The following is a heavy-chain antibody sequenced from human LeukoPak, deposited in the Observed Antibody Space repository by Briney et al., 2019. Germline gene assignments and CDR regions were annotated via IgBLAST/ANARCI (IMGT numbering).Heavy chain of an antibody. CDR3: AGNDDAFDI. D-gene: IGHD1-1*01. J-gene: IGHJ3*02. Sequence: SETLSLTCTVSGGSISSSSYYWGWIRQPPGKGLEWIGSIYYSGSTYYNPSLKSRVTISVDTSKNQFSLKLSSVTAADTAVYYCAGNDDAFDIWGQGTTVTVSS. CDR2: IYYSGST. V-gene: IGHV4-39*01. CDR1: GGSISSSSYY.